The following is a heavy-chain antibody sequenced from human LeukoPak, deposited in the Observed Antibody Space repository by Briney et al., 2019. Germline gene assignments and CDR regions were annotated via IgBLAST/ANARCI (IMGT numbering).Heavy chain of an antibody. J-gene: IGHJ4*02. CDR3: ARDRENSYYDSSGYFLYY. CDR1: GYTLTSYY. CDR2: INPSDGST. Sequence: ASVKVSCKASGYTLTSYYMHWVRQAPGQGLEWMGIINPSDGSTSYAQKFQGRVTMTRDTSTSTVYMELSSLRSEDTAVYYCARDRENSYYDSSGYFLYYWGQGTLVTVSS. D-gene: IGHD3-22*01. V-gene: IGHV1-46*01.